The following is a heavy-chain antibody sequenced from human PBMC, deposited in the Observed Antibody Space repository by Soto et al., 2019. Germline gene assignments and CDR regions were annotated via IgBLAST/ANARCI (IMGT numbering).Heavy chain of an antibody. CDR3: ARLASPHFYYMDV. D-gene: IGHD2-21*01. J-gene: IGHJ6*03. V-gene: IGHV3-64*01. CDR2: ISSNGVGT. Sequence: EVQLAESGGGLAQPGGSLRLSCAASGFTLSGYAMDWVRQAPGKGLEYVSGISSNGVGTYYANSVQGRFTISRDNSKNTVYLQMGSLRPEDMALYYCARLASPHFYYMDVTGKGTTVTVSS. CDR1: GFTLSGYA.